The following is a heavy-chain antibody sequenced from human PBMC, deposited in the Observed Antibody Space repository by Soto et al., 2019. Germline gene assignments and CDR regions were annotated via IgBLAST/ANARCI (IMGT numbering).Heavy chain of an antibody. D-gene: IGHD2-21*02. CDR1: GFTFSSYG. V-gene: IGHV3-30*18. CDR3: AKVDGGNSHY. Sequence: QVQLVESGGGVVQPGRSLRLSCAASGFTFSSYGMHWVRQAPGKGLEWVAVISYDGSSKYYADSVKGRFTISRDNSKNTLYLQMNSLRAEDTAVYYCAKVDGGNSHYWGQGTLVTVSS. J-gene: IGHJ4*02. CDR2: ISYDGSSK.